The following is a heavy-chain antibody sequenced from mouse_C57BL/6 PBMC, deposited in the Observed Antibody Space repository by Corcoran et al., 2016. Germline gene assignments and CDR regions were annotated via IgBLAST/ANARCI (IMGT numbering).Heavy chain of an antibody. J-gene: IGHJ2*01. CDR3: VYDYGSSYYFDY. V-gene: IGHV1-66*01. Sequence: QVQLQQSGPELVKPGASVNISCKASGYSFTSYYIHWVKQRPGQGLEWIGWIYPGSGNTKYNEKFKGKATLTADTSSSTAYMQLSSLTSEDSAVYYCVYDYGSSYYFDYWGQGTTLTVSS. CDR1: GYSFTSYY. CDR2: IYPGSGNT. D-gene: IGHD1-1*01.